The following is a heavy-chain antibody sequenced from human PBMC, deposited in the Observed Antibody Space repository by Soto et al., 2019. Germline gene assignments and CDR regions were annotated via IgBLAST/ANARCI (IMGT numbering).Heavy chain of an antibody. D-gene: IGHD6-13*01. Sequence: ETLTHTSTDSGRSIRWYFCSWIRQPPGKLLEWIGYTHYSGSTNYNPSLKSRVTISVDTSKNQVSLRLSSVTAADTAVYYCAAFSSWYAVYWGQGTLVTVSS. CDR1: GRSIRWYF. CDR2: THYSGST. CDR3: AAFSSWYAVY. J-gene: IGHJ4*02. V-gene: IGHV4-59*08.